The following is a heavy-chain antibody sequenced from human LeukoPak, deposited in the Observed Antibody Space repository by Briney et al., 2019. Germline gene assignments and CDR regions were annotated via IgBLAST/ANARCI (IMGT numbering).Heavy chain of an antibody. CDR3: AKDMGYYDSSGYRGPFDY. D-gene: IGHD3-22*01. V-gene: IGHV3-9*01. J-gene: IGHJ4*02. Sequence: GGCLSLSCAASGFTYDDYAMHGVRHARGRGLEWVSGIRWNSGSIGYADSVKGRFTIPRDNAKNSLYLQMNSLRAEDTALYYCAKDMGYYDSSGYRGPFDYWGQGTLVTVPS. CDR2: IRWNSGSI. CDR1: GFTYDDYA.